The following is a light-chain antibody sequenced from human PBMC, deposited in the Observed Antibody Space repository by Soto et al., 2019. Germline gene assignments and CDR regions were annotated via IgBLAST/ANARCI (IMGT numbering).Light chain of an antibody. Sequence: EIVLTQSPGTLSLSPGERATLSCRASQSVSSSYLAWYQQKPGQPPTLLIYRPSGRATGIPDRFSGSGSATDFPLTISRLELEDFAVYYCQQYPGYTFGQGTKLEIK. J-gene: IGKJ2*01. CDR1: QSVSSSY. CDR2: RPS. V-gene: IGKV3-20*01. CDR3: QQYPGYT.